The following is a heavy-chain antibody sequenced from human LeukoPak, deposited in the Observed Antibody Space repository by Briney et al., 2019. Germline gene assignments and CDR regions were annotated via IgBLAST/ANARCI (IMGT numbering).Heavy chain of an antibody. D-gene: IGHD3-22*01. CDR3: ARQTYYYDSSGYYFDY. CDR2: IYYSGST. V-gene: IGHV4-39*01. CDR1: GGSISSSSYY. J-gene: IGHJ4*02. Sequence: SETLFLTCTVSGGSISSSSYYWGWIRQPPGKGLEWIGSIYYSGSTYYNPSLKSRVTISVDTSKNQFSLKLSSVTAADTAVYYCARQTYYYDSSGYYFDYWGQGTLVTVSS.